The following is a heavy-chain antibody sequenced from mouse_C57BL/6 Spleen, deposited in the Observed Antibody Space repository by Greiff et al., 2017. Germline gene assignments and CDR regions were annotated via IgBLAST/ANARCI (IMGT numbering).Heavy chain of an antibody. CDR3: ARITTAYAMDY. CDR2: ISSGSSTI. V-gene: IGHV5-17*01. Sequence: EVHLVESGGGLVKPGASLKLSCAASGFTFSDYGMHWVRQAPGKGLEWVAYISSGSSTIYYADTVKGRFTISRDNAKNTLFLQMTSLRSEDTAMYYCARITTAYAMDYWGQGTSVTVSS. CDR1: GFTFSDYG. D-gene: IGHD1-2*01. J-gene: IGHJ4*01.